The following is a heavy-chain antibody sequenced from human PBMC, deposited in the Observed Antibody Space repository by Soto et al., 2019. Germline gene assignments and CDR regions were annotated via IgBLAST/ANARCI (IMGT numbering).Heavy chain of an antibody. D-gene: IGHD3-9*01. Sequence: QVDLVESGGGVVRPGKSLRLSCTASGFTFTKFAMHWVRRAPGKGLEWVALISYDGSEKYYADSVKGRFSISRDNSRNTLYLQMNSLRGEDTAVYYCARDRDEILTGYHDYWGQGTEVTVST. CDR2: ISYDGSEK. CDR3: ARDRDEILTGYHDY. J-gene: IGHJ4*02. V-gene: IGHV3-30-3*01. CDR1: GFTFTKFA.